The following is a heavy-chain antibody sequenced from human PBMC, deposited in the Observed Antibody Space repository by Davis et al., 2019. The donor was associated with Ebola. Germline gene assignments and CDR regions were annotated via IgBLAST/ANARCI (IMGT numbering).Heavy chain of an antibody. D-gene: IGHD3-10*01. V-gene: IGHV3-21*04. CDR1: GFIFSVYV. J-gene: IGHJ4*02. CDR2: IRGSGTYT. CDR3: AKDRGSSWFGGFDY. Sequence: GESLKISCAASGFIFSVYVMNWVRQAPGKGLEWVSSIRGSGTYTYYADSVKGRFTISRDNSKNTLYLQMNSLRAEDTAVYYCAKDRGSSWFGGFDYWGQGTLVTVSS.